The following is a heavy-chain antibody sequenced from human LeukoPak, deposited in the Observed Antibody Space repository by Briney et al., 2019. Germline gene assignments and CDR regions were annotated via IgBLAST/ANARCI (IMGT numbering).Heavy chain of an antibody. V-gene: IGHV1-8*01. CDR3: ARAGYYDSSGYFYRRYYYGMDV. J-gene: IGHJ6*02. D-gene: IGHD3-22*01. Sequence: GASVKVSCKASGYTFTSYDINWVRQATGQGLEWMGWMNPNSGNTGYAQKFQGRVTMTRNTSISTAYMELSSLRSEDTAVYYCARAGYYDSSGYFYRRYYYGMDVWGQGTTVTVSS. CDR2: MNPNSGNT. CDR1: GYTFTSYD.